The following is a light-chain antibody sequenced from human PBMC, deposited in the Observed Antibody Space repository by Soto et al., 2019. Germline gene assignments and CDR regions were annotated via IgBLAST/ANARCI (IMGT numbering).Light chain of an antibody. Sequence: EIVMTQSPATLSVSPGERATLSCRASQSVSSNLAWYQQKPGQAPRLLIYGASTRATGIPATFSGSAYGTPFTLIVSSLQYEDFAVYYCQLNNNWPRTFRQWTKVDIK. CDR2: GAS. CDR3: QLNNNWPRT. CDR1: QSVSSN. V-gene: IGKV3-15*01. J-gene: IGKJ1*01.